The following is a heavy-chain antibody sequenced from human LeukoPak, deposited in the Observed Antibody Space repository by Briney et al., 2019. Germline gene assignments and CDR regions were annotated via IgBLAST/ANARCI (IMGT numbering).Heavy chain of an antibody. V-gene: IGHV4-61*01. J-gene: IGHJ5*02. CDR3: AKDRRGRGDWFDP. CDR1: GGSISSGTYY. D-gene: IGHD2-15*01. Sequence: SETLSLTCTVSGGSISSGTYYWSWIRQPPGKGLEWIGYIYYSGSTNYNPSLKSRVTISVDTSKNQFSLKLSSVTAADTAVYYCAKDRRGRGDWFDPWGQGTLVTVSS. CDR2: IYYSGST.